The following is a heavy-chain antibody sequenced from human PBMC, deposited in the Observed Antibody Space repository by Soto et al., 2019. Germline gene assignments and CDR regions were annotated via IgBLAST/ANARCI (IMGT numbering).Heavy chain of an antibody. CDR1: GYVITKCYH. D-gene: IGHD2-2*01. Sequence: PEKLSLTYAVSGYVITKCYHWGCIRLPPGKELEWIGTISHSGDTYYNPSLKSRVTISIDTAKNHLSLILSSVTAADTATYYCTRIYCTTTSCFINGMGVWGQGATVT. CDR2: ISHSGDT. J-gene: IGHJ6*02. V-gene: IGHV4-38-2*01. CDR3: TRIYCTTTSCFINGMGV.